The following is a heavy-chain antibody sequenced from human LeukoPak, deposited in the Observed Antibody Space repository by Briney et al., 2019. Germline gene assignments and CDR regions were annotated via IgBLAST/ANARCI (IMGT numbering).Heavy chain of an antibody. CDR1: GYTFTGYY. CDR3: ARGRFGEWDNWFDP. V-gene: IGHV1-2*02. J-gene: IGHJ5*02. CDR2: INPNSGAT. D-gene: IGHD3-10*01. Sequence: ASVKVSCKASGYTFTGYYIQRVRQAPGPGREWMAWINPNSGATNYAQKFQGRVTMTRDTSISTAYLELSRLASDDTAVYFWARGRFGEWDNWFDPWGQGTLVTVSS.